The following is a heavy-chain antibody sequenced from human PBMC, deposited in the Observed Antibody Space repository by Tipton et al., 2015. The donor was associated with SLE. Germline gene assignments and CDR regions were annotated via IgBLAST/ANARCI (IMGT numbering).Heavy chain of an antibody. D-gene: IGHD2-8*02. Sequence: TLSLTCTVSGDSMTSHHWSWIRQPPGKGLEWLGYIYYRGNTKYNPSLQSRVTISVDSSNNQFSLKLTSVTPADTAVYYCAGDMMGYCTGGVCSYYFDNWGQGTRVTVSS. CDR3: AGDMMGYCTGGVCSYYFDN. CDR1: GDSMTSHH. J-gene: IGHJ4*02. CDR2: IYYRGNT. V-gene: IGHV4-59*11.